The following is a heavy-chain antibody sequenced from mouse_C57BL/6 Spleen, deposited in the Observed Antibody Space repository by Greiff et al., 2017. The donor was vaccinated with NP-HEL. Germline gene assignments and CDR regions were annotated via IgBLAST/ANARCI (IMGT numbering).Heavy chain of an antibody. CDR1: GFTFSSYT. J-gene: IGHJ2*01. D-gene: IGHD4-1*01. Sequence: EVKLVESGGGLVKPGGSLKLSCAASGFTFSSYTMSWVRQTPEKRLEWVATISGGGGNTYYPDSVKGRFTISRDNAKNTLYLQMSSLRSEDTALYYCARRVAGTGYFDYWGQGTTLTVSS. CDR2: ISGGGGNT. V-gene: IGHV5-9*01. CDR3: ARRVAGTGYFDY.